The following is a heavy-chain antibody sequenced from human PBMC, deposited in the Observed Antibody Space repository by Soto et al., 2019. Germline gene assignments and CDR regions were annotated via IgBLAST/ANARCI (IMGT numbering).Heavy chain of an antibody. J-gene: IGHJ4*02. V-gene: IGHV3-23*01. CDR2: NSGSGGST. D-gene: IGHD6-13*01. Sequence: EVQLLESGGGLVQPGGSLRLSCAASGFTFSNYAVTWVRQAPGKGLEWVSTNSGSGGSTYYADSVQGRFTISRDNSKNTLYLQMNSLRAEDTAVYYCAKDQGSSWYEIDYWGQGPLVTVSS. CDR1: GFTFSNYA. CDR3: AKDQGSSWYEIDY.